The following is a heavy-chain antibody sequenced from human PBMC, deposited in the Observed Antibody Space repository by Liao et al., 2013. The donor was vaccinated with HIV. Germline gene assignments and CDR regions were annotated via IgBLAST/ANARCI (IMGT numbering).Heavy chain of an antibody. CDR3: AREFHSTFDY. Sequence: QVKLQESGPGLVKPSQTLSLTCSVSGGSVSSGSLYYNWIRQPAGKGLEWIGYIYYTGSTYYNPSLKSRVAISVDTSKNQFSLKLSSVTAADTAVYFCAREFHSTFDYWGQGTLVTVSS. D-gene: IGHD2/OR15-2a*01. CDR2: IYYTGST. CDR1: GGSVSSGSLY. V-gene: IGHV4-30-4*08. J-gene: IGHJ4*02.